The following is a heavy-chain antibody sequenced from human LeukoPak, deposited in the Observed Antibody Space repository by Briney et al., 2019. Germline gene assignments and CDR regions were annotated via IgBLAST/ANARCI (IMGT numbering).Heavy chain of an antibody. D-gene: IGHD2-2*01. CDR1: GGSISSSNW. Sequence: SGTLSLTCAVSGGSISSSNWWSWVRQPPGKGLEWIGEIYHSGSTNYNPSLKSRVTISVDKSKNQFSLKLSSVTAADTAVYYCARVGYCSSTSCYDYWGQGTLVTVSS. V-gene: IGHV4-4*02. CDR2: IYHSGST. CDR3: ARVGYCSSTSCYDY. J-gene: IGHJ4*02.